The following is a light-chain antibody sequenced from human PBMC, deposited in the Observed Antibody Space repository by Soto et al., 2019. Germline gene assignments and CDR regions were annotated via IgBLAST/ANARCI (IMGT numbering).Light chain of an antibody. CDR1: QSFSSN. Sequence: EIVITQSTATLSVSPGERATLSCRASQSFSSNLAWYQQKPVQAPRLLIYGASTSATGIPARFSGSGSGTEFTLTISSLQSEDFAVYYCQQYNNWPPVTFGGGNKVEIK. J-gene: IGKJ4*01. CDR2: GAS. V-gene: IGKV3-15*01. CDR3: QQYNNWPPVT.